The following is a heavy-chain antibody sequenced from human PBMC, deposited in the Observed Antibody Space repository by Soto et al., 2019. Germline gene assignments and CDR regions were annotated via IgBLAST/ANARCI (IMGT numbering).Heavy chain of an antibody. V-gene: IGHV3-23*01. CDR3: AKRRGAGGHFDY. Sequence: PGGSLRLSSAASGLTFTSYAMGWVRQAPGKGLEWVSVISSGGSTYYADSVRGRFTISRDNSKDTLSLQMNSLRAEDTAVYYCAKRRGAGGHFDYWGQGALVTVSS. J-gene: IGHJ4*02. D-gene: IGHD2-15*01. CDR1: GLTFTSYA. CDR2: ISSGGST.